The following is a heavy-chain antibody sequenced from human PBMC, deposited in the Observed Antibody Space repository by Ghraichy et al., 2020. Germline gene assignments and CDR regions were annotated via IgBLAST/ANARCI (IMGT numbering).Heavy chain of an antibody. Sequence: ASVKVSCKASGYIFTDYFIHWVRQAPGQGLEWMGRINPKSGGTNSAQKFQGRVTMTRDTSISTAYMELSRLRSDDAAVYYCARDVGIAVGGMDVWGQGTTVTVSS. CDR3: ARDVGIAVGGMDV. V-gene: IGHV1-2*06. J-gene: IGHJ6*02. D-gene: IGHD6-19*01. CDR2: INPKSGGT. CDR1: GYIFTDYF.